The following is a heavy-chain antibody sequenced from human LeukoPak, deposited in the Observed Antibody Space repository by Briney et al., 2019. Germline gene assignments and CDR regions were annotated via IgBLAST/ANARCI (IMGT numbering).Heavy chain of an antibody. J-gene: IGHJ4*02. D-gene: IGHD6-19*01. CDR3: AKARAVAGRPLDY. V-gene: IGHV3-9*01. CDR2: ISGNSGTI. Sequence: PGGSLRLSCAASGFTFDDYAMHWVRQVPGKGLEWVSGISGNSGTIAYADSVKGRFTIFRDNAKNSLYLQMNSLRVEDTALYYCAKARAVAGRPLDYWGQGTRVTVSS. CDR1: GFTFDDYA.